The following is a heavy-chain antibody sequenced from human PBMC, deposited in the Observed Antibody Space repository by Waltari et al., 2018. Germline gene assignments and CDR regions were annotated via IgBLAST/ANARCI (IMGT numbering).Heavy chain of an antibody. CDR1: GYTFTGYF. Sequence: QVQLVQSGAEVKKPGASVKVSCKASGYTFTGYFIHWVRQAPGQGLEWMGWINPSSGGTNYAQKFQGRVTMTRDTSISTAFMGLSSLRSDDTAVFYCARDDAAAAGSYMDVWGKGTTVTVSS. CDR2: INPSSGGT. D-gene: IGHD6-13*01. V-gene: IGHV1-2*02. CDR3: ARDDAAAAGSYMDV. J-gene: IGHJ6*03.